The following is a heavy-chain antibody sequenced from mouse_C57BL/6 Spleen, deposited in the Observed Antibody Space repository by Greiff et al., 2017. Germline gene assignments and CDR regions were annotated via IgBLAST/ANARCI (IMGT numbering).Heavy chain of an antibody. Sequence: VQLKQPGAELVKPGASVKLSCKASGYTFTSYWMQWVKQRPGQGLEWIGEIDPSDSYTNYNQKFKGKATLTVDTSSSTAYMQLSSLTSEDSAVYYCARRDGYYLFAYWGQGTLVTVSA. D-gene: IGHD2-3*01. CDR3: ARRDGYYLFAY. J-gene: IGHJ3*01. CDR2: IDPSDSYT. CDR1: GYTFTSYW. V-gene: IGHV1-50*01.